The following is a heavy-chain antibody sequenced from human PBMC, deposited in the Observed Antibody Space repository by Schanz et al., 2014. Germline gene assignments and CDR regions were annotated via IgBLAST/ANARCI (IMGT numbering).Heavy chain of an antibody. D-gene: IGHD3-16*01. Sequence: DLEESGGGVVQPGRSLRLSCAASGFTFHTYDMHWVRQAPGKGLEWVAQISHDGHRDFYADSVKGRFTVSRDNANNSLFLRMNSLRAEDTAVYYCASDYNYFETEAPWGQGTLVTVSS. CDR2: ISHDGHRD. CDR3: ASDYNYFETEAP. CDR1: GFTFHTYD. V-gene: IGHV3-30-3*01. J-gene: IGHJ5*02.